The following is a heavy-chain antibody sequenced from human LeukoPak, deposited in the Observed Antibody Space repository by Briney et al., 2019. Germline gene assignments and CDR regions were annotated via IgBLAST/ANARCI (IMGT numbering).Heavy chain of an antibody. CDR2: ISGSGGST. V-gene: IGHV3-23*01. Sequence: GGSLRLSCAASGFTFSSYAMSWVRQAPGKGLEWVSTISGSGGSTYYADSVKGRFTISRDNSKNTLYLQMNSLRAEDTAVYYCATYYYDSSGYYYFDYWGQGTLVTVSS. J-gene: IGHJ4*02. D-gene: IGHD3-22*01. CDR3: ATYYYDSSGYYYFDY. CDR1: GFTFSSYA.